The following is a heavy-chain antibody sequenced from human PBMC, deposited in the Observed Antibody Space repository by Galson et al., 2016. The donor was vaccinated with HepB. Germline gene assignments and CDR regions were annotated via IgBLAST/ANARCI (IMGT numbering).Heavy chain of an antibody. V-gene: IGHV3-66*01. CDR1: GFSVSSSY. J-gene: IGHJ6*02. CDR3: AIDEWQLGPWYYSMDV. CDR2: IYPGGTT. D-gene: IGHD4-23*01. Sequence: SLRLSCAASGFSVSSSYMSWVRQAPGKGLEWVSVIYPGGTTYLADSVRGRFTISRDNSNNMVHLQMNSLRVEDTAVYFSAIDEWQLGPWYYSMDVWGQGTTVTVSS.